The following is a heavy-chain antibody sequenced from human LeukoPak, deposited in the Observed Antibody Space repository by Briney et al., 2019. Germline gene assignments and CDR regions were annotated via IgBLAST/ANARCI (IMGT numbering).Heavy chain of an antibody. CDR3: ATDFYRGRQFDY. J-gene: IGHJ4*02. V-gene: IGHV1-46*01. D-gene: IGHD2/OR15-2a*01. CDR2: IDPSGGST. Sequence: GASVKVSCKASGYTFTSYYMHWVRQAPGQGLEWMGIIDPSGGSTIYAQKFQGRVTMTEDTSTATAYMDLSSLRPDDTAVYYCATDFYRGRQFDYWGQGTLVTVSS. CDR1: GYTFTSYY.